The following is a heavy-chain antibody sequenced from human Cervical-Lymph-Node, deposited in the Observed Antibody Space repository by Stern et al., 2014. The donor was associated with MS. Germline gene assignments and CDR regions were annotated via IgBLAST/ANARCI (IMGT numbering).Heavy chain of an antibody. V-gene: IGHV2-70*13. J-gene: IGHJ5*02. D-gene: IGHD4-17*01. CDR2: IDWDDDK. CDR3: ARMGDYGDSRSWFDP. Sequence: QVTLKESGPALVKPTQTLTLTCTLSGLSLSTRGMCVSWLRQPPGGALEWLARIDWDDDKYYHTSLKTRLTISKDTSKNQVVLMMTNMDPVETATYYCARMGDYGDSRSWFDPWGQGTLVTVSS. CDR1: GLSLSTRGMC.